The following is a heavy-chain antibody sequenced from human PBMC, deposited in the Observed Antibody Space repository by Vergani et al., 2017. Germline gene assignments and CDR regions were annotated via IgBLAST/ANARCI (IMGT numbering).Heavy chain of an antibody. CDR1: GFTFGDHG. J-gene: IGHJ4*02. CDR2: ISYDGTNK. V-gene: IGHV3-30-3*01. CDR3: VRARRTCTYDHCPRYYYDL. Sequence: QVQLVESGGGVVQPGRSRRLSCAASGFTFGDHGIHWVRRAPGKGLEWVALISYDGTNKYYTNSVRGRFTISRDNSKSTLFLQMNSLRVEDMAVYYCVRARRTCTYDHCPRYYYDLWGQGTLVTVSS. D-gene: IGHD2-8*01.